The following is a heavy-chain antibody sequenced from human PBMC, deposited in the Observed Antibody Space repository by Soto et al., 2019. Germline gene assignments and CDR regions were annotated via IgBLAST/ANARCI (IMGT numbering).Heavy chain of an antibody. CDR3: ARYYYDSSGYYYDPPHYYGMDV. CDR2: IRSKANSYAT. V-gene: IGHV3-73*01. D-gene: IGHD3-22*01. CDR1: GFTFSGSA. J-gene: IGHJ6*02. Sequence: PGGSLRLSCAASGFTFSGSAMHWVRQASGKGLEWVGRIRSKANSYATAYAASVKGRFTISRDDSKNTAYLQMNSLKTEDTAVYYCARYYYDSSGYYYDPPHYYGMDVWGQGTTVTVSS.